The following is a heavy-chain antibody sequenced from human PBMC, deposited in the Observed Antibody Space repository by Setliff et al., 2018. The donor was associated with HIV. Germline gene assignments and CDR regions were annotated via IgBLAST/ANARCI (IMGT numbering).Heavy chain of an antibody. CDR2: VHYSGST. D-gene: IGHD3-3*01. V-gene: IGHV4-59*01. CDR3: ASEKKAWSVSDSFYEY. J-gene: IGHJ4*02. Sequence: PSETLSLTCTVSGLSMSYNDWTWIRRSPGKGLEWIGYVHYSGSTRYNPSLKSRVTISVDTSKKKFSLKLTSMTATDTAVYYCASEKKAWSVSDSFYEYWGQGVPVTVSS. CDR1: GLSMSYND.